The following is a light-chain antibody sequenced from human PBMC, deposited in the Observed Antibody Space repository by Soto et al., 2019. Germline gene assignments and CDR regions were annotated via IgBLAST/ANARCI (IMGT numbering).Light chain of an antibody. CDR2: DAS. CDR3: QQLTDWPPQWT. V-gene: IGKV3-11*01. Sequence: ELVMTQSPATLSLSPGEGVTLSCRASQSVSSNLAWYQQRPGQAPRLPIYDASSRATGIPARFSGSGSGTDFTLTISSLEPEDFAVYYCQQLTDWPPQWTFGQGTKVDIK. CDR1: QSVSSN. J-gene: IGKJ1*01.